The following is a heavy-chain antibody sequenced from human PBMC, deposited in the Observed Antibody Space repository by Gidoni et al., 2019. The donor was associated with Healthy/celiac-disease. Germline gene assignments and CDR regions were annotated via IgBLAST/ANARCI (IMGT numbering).Heavy chain of an antibody. V-gene: IGHV4-39*01. CDR3: ARPSRYYYYGMDV. Sequence: QLQLQESGPGLVKPSETLSLTCTVSGGSISSSSYYWGWIRQPPGKGLEWIGSIYYGGSTYYNPSLTSRVTISVDTSKNQFSLKLSSVTAADTAVYYCARPSRYYYYGMDVWGQGTTVTVSS. J-gene: IGHJ6*02. CDR1: GGSISSSSYY. CDR2: IYYGGST. D-gene: IGHD2-2*01.